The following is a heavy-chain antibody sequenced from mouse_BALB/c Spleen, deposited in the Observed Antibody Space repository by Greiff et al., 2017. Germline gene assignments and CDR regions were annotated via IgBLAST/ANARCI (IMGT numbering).Heavy chain of an antibody. CDR3: ARDYYGSSYVSYAMDY. Sequence: EVKLVESGGGLVQPGGSLKLSCAASGFDFSRYWMSWVRQAPGKGLEWIGEINPDSSTINYTPSLKDKFIISRDNAKNTLYLQMSKVRSEDTALYYCARDYYGSSYVSYAMDYWGQGTSVTVSS. CDR2: INPDSSTI. J-gene: IGHJ4*01. V-gene: IGHV4-1*02. CDR1: GFDFSRYW. D-gene: IGHD1-1*01.